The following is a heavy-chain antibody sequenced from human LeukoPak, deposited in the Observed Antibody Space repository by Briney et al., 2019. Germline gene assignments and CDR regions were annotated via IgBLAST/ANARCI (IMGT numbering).Heavy chain of an antibody. CDR2: IHYTGRT. Sequence: SETLSLTCSVSGASNSGSYWSWIRQPPGKGLEWIGYIHYTGRTNYNPSLKSRVTISVDTSKNQFSLKLSSVTAADTAVYYCARRPYDSSGYSRGFIYFDYWGQGTLVTVSS. V-gene: IGHV4-59*12. J-gene: IGHJ4*02. CDR1: GASNSGSY. CDR3: ARRPYDSSGYSRGFIYFDY. D-gene: IGHD3-22*01.